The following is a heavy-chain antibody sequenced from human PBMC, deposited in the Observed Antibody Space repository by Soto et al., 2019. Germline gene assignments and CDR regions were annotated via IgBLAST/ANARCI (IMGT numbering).Heavy chain of an antibody. CDR1: GGTFSSYT. CDR2: IIPILGIA. D-gene: IGHD3-9*01. V-gene: IGHV1-69*02. J-gene: IGHJ6*02. Sequence: QGQLVQSGAEVKKPGSSVKVSCKASGGTFSSYTISWVRQSPGQGLEWMGRIIPILGIANYAQKFQGRVTITPDKSTTTAYMKLSSLRSEDTAVYYCARRYFDGKEGLDYYGMDVWGQGTTVTVSS. CDR3: ARRYFDGKEGLDYYGMDV.